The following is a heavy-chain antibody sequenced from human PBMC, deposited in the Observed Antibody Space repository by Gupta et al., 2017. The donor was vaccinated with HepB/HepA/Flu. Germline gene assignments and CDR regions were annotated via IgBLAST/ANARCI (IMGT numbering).Heavy chain of an antibody. J-gene: IGHJ2*01. Sequence: QVQLQQWGAGLLKPSETLSLTCAVSGGSFSDSHWSWIRQPPGKGLEWIGDIGHSGSTNYNPSLKSRVTISIDTSKNQFSLKLSSVTAADTALYHCAKNFDLWGRGTLVTVSS. V-gene: IGHV4-34*01. CDR1: GGSFSDSH. CDR2: IGHSGST. D-gene: IGHD2/OR15-2a*01. CDR3: AKNFDL.